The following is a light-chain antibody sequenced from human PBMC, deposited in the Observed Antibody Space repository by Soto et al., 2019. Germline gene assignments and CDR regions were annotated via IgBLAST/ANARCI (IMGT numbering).Light chain of an antibody. V-gene: IGKV3-11*01. CDR2: DAS. Sequence: EIVLTQSPATLSLSPGERATLSCRASQSVYYHLAWYQQKPGQAPRLLIYDASNRATGIPARFTGSGSGTDLTLTISSLEPEDFAVYYCQHRTNWPPITFGQGTRLEIK. CDR1: QSVYYH. CDR3: QHRTNWPPIT. J-gene: IGKJ5*01.